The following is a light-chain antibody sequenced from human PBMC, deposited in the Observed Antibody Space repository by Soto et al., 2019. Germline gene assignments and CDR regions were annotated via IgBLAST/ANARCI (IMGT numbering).Light chain of an antibody. J-gene: IGKJ5*01. CDR3: QQCHATPRT. Sequence: DIQMTQSPSSLSASVGDRVTITCRARQNINSYLNWYQQKPGKAPKLLIYAASSLQSGVPSRFSGSGYGTDFTLTITTLQPEDVGIYYCQQCHATPRTFGQGTRLEIK. CDR1: QNINSY. CDR2: AAS. V-gene: IGKV1-39*01.